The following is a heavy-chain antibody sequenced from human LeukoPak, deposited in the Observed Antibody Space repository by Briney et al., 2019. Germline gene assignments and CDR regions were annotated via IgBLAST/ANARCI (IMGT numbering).Heavy chain of an antibody. CDR2: TSGDGITT. Sequence: GGSLRLSCAASGFTFHNYAIHWVRQAPGKGLEWVSLTSGDGITTYFADSVKGRFTISRDNRKSSLFLQMNSLRTEDTAFYYCARDHVYGGADYWGQGTLVTVSS. V-gene: IGHV3-43*02. CDR1: GFTFHNYA. J-gene: IGHJ4*02. D-gene: IGHD5/OR15-5a*01. CDR3: ARDHVYGGADY.